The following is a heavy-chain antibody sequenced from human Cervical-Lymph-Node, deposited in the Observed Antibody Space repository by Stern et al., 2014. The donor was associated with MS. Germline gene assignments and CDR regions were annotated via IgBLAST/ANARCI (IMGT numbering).Heavy chain of an antibody. CDR3: ARGQLALDY. J-gene: IGHJ4*02. Sequence: QVQLQQRGAGLLKPSETLSLTSAVYGGSFSGYYWSWILQPPGQGLEWIGEINHSGSTTYTPSLKSRVTISVDTSKTQFSLKLSSVTAADTAVYYCARGQLALDYWGQGTLVTVSS. D-gene: IGHD2-2*01. CDR1: GGSFSGYY. V-gene: IGHV4-34*01. CDR2: INHSGST.